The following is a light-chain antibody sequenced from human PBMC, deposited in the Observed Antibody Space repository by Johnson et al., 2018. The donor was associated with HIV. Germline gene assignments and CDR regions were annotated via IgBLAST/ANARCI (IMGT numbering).Light chain of an antibody. Sequence: QAVLTQPPSVSAAPGQKVTISCSGSSSNIGKNYVSWYQQLPGTAPKLLIYDNNKRPSGIPDRFSGSKSGTSATLAITGLQTGDEADDYCGTWDSSLSAARVFGPGTKVTVL. CDR3: GTWDSSLSAARV. CDR1: SSNIGKNY. CDR2: DNN. V-gene: IGLV1-51*01. J-gene: IGLJ1*01.